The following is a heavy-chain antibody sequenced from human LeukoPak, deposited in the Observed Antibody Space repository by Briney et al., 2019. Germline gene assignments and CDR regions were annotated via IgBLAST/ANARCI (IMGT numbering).Heavy chain of an antibody. CDR1: GFTFSSYG. J-gene: IGHJ5*02. D-gene: IGHD6-13*01. CDR2: IRYDGSNK. V-gene: IGHV3-30*02. CDR3: VKAGEEGQQLVGDWFDP. Sequence: GGSLRLSCAASGFTFSSYGMHWVRQAPGKGLEWVAFIRYDGSNKYYADSVKGRFTISRDNSKNTLYLQMNSLRAEDTAVYYCVKAGEEGQQLVGDWFDPWGQGTLVTVSS.